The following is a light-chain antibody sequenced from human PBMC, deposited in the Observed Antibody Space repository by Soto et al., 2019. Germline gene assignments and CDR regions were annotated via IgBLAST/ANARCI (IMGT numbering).Light chain of an antibody. J-gene: IGKJ2*01. V-gene: IGKV1-5*03. CDR2: KAS. CDR3: QQSYSSLVYN. Sequence: DIQMTQSPSTVSASVGDRVTITCRASQNINTWLAWYQQKPGKAPKLLILKASSLESGVPSRFSGSGSGTEFTLTISSLQPDDLATYYCQQSYSSLVYNFGPGTKLEIK. CDR1: QNINTW.